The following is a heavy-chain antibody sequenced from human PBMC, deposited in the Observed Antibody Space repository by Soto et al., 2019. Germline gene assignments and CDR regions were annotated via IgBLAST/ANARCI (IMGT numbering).Heavy chain of an antibody. CDR1: GFTFSSYA. J-gene: IGHJ4*02. D-gene: IGHD4-17*01. CDR3: ARVNYGGLFDY. CDR2: ISYDGSNK. Sequence: GGSLRLSCAASGFTFSSYAMHWVRQAPGKGLEWVAVISYDGSNKYYADSVKGRFTISRDNSKNTLYLQMNSLRAEDTAVYYCARVNYGGLFDYWGQGTLVTVSS. V-gene: IGHV3-30-3*01.